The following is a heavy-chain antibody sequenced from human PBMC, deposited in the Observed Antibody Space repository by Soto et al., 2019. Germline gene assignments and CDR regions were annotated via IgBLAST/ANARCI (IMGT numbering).Heavy chain of an antibody. J-gene: IGHJ4*02. CDR3: AKEGYCRINDCPPPPPRNDY. V-gene: IGHV3-23*01. CDR1: GFTFSSFA. D-gene: IGHD2-2*01. Sequence: EVQLLESGGGLVQPGGSLRLSCAASGFTFSSFAMSWVRQAPGKGLEWVSAINGGGGSTYYADSVKGRFTISRDSSKNTLYLQMNSMRAEDTAVYYCAKEGYCRINDCPPPPPRNDYWAQGPPVTVSS. CDR2: INGGGGST.